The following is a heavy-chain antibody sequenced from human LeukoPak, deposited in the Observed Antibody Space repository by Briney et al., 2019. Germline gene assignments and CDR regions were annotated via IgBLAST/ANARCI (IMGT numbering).Heavy chain of an antibody. J-gene: IGHJ4*02. V-gene: IGHV3-30*04. D-gene: IGHD1-26*01. Sequence: RRSLRLSCAASGFTFSSYAMHWVRQAPGKGLEWVAVISYDGSNKYYADSVKGRFTISRDNSKNTLYLQMNSLRAEDTAVYYCARDRIVGATTLDYWGQGTLVTVSS. CDR2: ISYDGSNK. CDR3: ARDRIVGATTLDY. CDR1: GFTFSSYA.